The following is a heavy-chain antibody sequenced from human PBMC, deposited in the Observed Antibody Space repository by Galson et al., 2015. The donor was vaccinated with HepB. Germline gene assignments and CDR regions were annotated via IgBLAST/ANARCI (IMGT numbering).Heavy chain of an antibody. Sequence: PALVKPTQTLTLTCTVSGFSLSNARMGVSWIRQPPGKALEWLAPIFSNDEKSYSTSLKSRLTISKDTSKSQVVLTMTNMDPVDTATYYCARDQKLRYYDFWSGYYSPDYYGMDVWGQGTTVTVSS. J-gene: IGHJ6*02. CDR3: ARDQKLRYYDFWSGYYSPDYYGMDV. CDR1: GFSLSNARMG. D-gene: IGHD3-3*01. CDR2: IFSNDEK. V-gene: IGHV2-26*01.